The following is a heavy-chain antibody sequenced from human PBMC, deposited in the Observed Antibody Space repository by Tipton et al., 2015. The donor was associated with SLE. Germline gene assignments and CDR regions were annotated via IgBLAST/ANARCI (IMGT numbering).Heavy chain of an antibody. CDR3: IRFWGGY. Sequence: TLSLTCTVSCDSISGSDYFWGWIRQPPGKGLEWIGSIYFSGYTAYNPALKSRVTISVDTSKNQFSLRLSSVTAADTAVYFCIRFWGGYWGPGTLVTVSS. J-gene: IGHJ4*02. CDR1: CDSISGSDYF. CDR2: IYFSGYT. D-gene: IGHD3-16*01. V-gene: IGHV4-39*01.